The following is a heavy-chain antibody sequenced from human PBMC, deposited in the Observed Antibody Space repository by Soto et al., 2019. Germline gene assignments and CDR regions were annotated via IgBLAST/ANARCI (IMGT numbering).Heavy chain of an antibody. J-gene: IGHJ6*02. CDR3: ARSPNYYYYGFDV. CDR1: GGSISSYY. CDR2: IYTSGST. Sequence: SETLSLTCTVSGGSISSYYWSWIRQPAGNGLEWIGLIYTSGSTNYNPSLKSRATISVDTSKSQVSLTLTSVTPADAAVYYCARSPNYYYYGFDVWGQGTTVTVSS. V-gene: IGHV4-4*07.